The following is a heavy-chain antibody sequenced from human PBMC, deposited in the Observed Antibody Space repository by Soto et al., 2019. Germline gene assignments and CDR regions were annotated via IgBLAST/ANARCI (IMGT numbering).Heavy chain of an antibody. Sequence: QVQLQESGPGLVKPSETLSLTCTVSGGSISSYYWSWIRQPAGKGLEWIGRTYTSGSTNYNPSLNSRVTMSVDTSKPQCSPKLSSVTAADTAVYYCARAAGDYANYNWFDPGGQGTLVTVSA. D-gene: IGHD4-17*01. CDR1: GGSISSYY. CDR3: ARAAGDYANYNWFDP. J-gene: IGHJ5*02. CDR2: TYTSGST. V-gene: IGHV4-4*07.